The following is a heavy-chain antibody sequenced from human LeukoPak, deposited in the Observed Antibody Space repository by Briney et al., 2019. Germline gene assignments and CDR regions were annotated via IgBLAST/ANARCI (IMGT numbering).Heavy chain of an antibody. Sequence: PGGSLRLSCAASGFTFSSYCMNWVRQAPGKGLEWVAYINPDSSDTYYADSMKGRFTISRDNSKNSLFLQMNSLRAEDTAVYYCQSGVRPHLDGYSTIDLYDYWGPRD. J-gene: IGHJ4*03. D-gene: IGHD5-24*01. CDR2: INPDSSDT. V-gene: IGHV3-21*05. CDR1: GFTFSSYC. CDR3: QSGVRPHLDGYSTIDLYDY.